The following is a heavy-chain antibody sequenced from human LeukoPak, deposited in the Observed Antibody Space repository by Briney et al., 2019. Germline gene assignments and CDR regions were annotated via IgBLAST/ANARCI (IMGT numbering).Heavy chain of an antibody. CDR1: GGSISSSSYY. CDR2: IYYSGST. Sequence: NPSETLSLTCTVSGGSISSSSYYWGWIRQPPGKGLEWIGSIYYSGSTYYNPSLKSRVTISVDTSKNQFSLKLSSVTAADTAVYYCARLKSGYPDYWGQGTLVTVSS. V-gene: IGHV4-39*01. J-gene: IGHJ4*02. D-gene: IGHD3-3*01. CDR3: ARLKSGYPDY.